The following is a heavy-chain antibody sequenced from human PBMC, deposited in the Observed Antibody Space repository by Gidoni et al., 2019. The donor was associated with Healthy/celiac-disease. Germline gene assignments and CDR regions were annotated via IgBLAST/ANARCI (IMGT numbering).Heavy chain of an antibody. D-gene: IGHD2-21*01. Sequence: EVQLLESGGGLVQPGGYLRRSCAASGLTFSSYAMSWVRQAPGKGLEWVSAISGSGGSTYYAESVPGRSPISRDNSKNTLYLQMNSLRAEDTAVYYCAKYWGLGYWGQGTLVTVSS. V-gene: IGHV3-23*01. CDR3: AKYWGLGY. CDR1: GLTFSSYA. J-gene: IGHJ4*02. CDR2: ISGSGGST.